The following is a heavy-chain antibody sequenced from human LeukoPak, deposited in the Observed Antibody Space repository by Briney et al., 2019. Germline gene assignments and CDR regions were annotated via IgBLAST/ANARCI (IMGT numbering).Heavy chain of an antibody. CDR1: GGSVNSHF. CDR3: AIMGSTYGNAFDV. V-gene: IGHV4-59*02. CDR2: YYYGGST. J-gene: IGHJ3*01. D-gene: IGHD3-10*01. Sequence: SETLSLTCAVSGGSVNSHFCSWVRHSPGKELEWIGYYYYGGSTLYNPSLSSRVTISVDASKNHFSLRLNSVTGADTGVYYCAIMGSTYGNAFDVWGQGTMVTVSP.